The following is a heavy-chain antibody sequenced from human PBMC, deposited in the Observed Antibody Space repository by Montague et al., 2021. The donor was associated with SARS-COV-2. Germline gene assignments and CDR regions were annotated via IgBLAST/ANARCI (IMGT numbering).Heavy chain of an antibody. CDR1: GDSTSCPNCY. V-gene: IGHV4-39*01. CDR2: IYNSGTT. CDR3: ARHRNYGDHSLDNWFHP. Sequence: SETLSLTCTVSGDSTSCPNCYWGWIRQAPGKGLDWIGTIYNSGTTYYNPSLKSRLTISIDASKNQFSLKLTSVTAADTAVYYCARHRNYGDHSLDNWFHPWGQGTLVPASS. J-gene: IGHJ5*02. D-gene: IGHD4-17*01.